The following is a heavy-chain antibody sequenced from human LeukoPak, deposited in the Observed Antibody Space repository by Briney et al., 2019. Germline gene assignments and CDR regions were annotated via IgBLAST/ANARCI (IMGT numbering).Heavy chain of an antibody. V-gene: IGHV4-30-2*01. CDR3: ARDFSGNPPGPWDV. J-gene: IGHJ6*04. D-gene: IGHD4-23*01. CDR1: GGSISSGGFY. Sequence: SETLSLTCTVSGGSISSGGFYWSWIRQPPGQGLEWIGYFYHSGNSYYNPSLKSRVTISIDRSKNQFSLKLSSVTAADTAVYYCARDFSGNPPGPWDVWGKGTTVTVSS. CDR2: FYHSGNS.